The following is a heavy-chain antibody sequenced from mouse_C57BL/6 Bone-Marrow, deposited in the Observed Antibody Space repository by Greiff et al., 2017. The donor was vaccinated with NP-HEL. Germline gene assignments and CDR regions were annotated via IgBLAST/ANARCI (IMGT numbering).Heavy chain of an antibody. CDR1: GYTFTSYT. Sequence: VQLQQSGAELARPGASVKMSCKASGYTFTSYTMHWVKQRPGQGLEWIGYINPSSGYTKYNQKFKDKATLTADKSSSTAYMQLSSLTSEDSAVYYCARNGYNAWYFDVWGTGTTVTVSS. V-gene: IGHV1-4*01. D-gene: IGHD2-2*01. J-gene: IGHJ1*03. CDR2: INPSSGYT. CDR3: ARNGYNAWYFDV.